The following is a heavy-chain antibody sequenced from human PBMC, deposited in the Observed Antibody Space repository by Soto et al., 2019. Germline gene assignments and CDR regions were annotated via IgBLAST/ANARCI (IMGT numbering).Heavy chain of an antibody. CDR3: AHRQVVISGYNFGH. Sequence: QITLKESGPTLVKPTQTLTLTCTFSGFSLSTSGVGVGWIRQPPGKALEWLALIYWDDDKRYSPSLKSRLTITKDTPKNQVVLTMTNMDPVDTATYYCAHRQVVISGYNFGHWGQGTLVTVSS. J-gene: IGHJ5*02. CDR1: GFSLSTSGVG. V-gene: IGHV2-5*02. CDR2: IYWDDDK. D-gene: IGHD5-18*01.